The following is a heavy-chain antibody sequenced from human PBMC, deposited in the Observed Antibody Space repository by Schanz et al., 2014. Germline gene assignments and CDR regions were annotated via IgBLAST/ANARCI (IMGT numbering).Heavy chain of an antibody. Sequence: QVQLQESGPGLVKPSQTLSLTCTVSGGPISSSGYYWSWIRQHPGKGLEWIGYIYYSGTTYYNPSLKSRVTISVSTSKTQFSLKLYSVTAADTAVYYCARKAPDYYASGSKNWFDPWGQGTLVTVSS. CDR1: GGPISSSGYY. CDR3: ARKAPDYYASGSKNWFDP. J-gene: IGHJ5*02. V-gene: IGHV4-31*03. CDR2: IYYSGTT. D-gene: IGHD3-10*01.